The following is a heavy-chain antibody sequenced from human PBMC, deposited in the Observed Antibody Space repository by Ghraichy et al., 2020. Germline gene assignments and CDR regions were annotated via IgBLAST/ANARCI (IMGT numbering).Heavy chain of an antibody. CDR1: GFTFSSYA. D-gene: IGHD5-12*01. Sequence: GESLNISCAASGFTFSSYAMSWVRQAPGKGLEWVSAISGSGGSTYYADSVKGRFTISRDNSKNTLYLQMNSLRAEDTAVYYCAKSRGYDSPYSFDYWGQGTLVTVSS. CDR3: AKSRGYDSPYSFDY. V-gene: IGHV3-23*01. J-gene: IGHJ4*02. CDR2: ISGSGGST.